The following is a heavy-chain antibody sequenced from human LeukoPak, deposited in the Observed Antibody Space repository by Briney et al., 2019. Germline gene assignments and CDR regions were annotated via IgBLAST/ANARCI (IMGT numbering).Heavy chain of an antibody. CDR2: LFYSGST. J-gene: IGHJ4*02. V-gene: IGHV4-59*01. D-gene: IGHD3-10*01. CDR3: ATVAVIRGVTYFDY. CDR1: GGSISSYY. Sequence: SETLSLTCTVSGGSISSYYWSWIRQPPGKGLEWIAYLFYSGSTDYNPSLDSRVTISVDTSKNQFSLKLRSVTAADTAVYYCATVAVIRGVTYFDYWGQGTLATVSS.